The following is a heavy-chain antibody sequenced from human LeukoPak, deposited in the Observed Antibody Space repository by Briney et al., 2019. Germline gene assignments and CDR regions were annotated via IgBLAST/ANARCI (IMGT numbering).Heavy chain of an antibody. V-gene: IGHV3-48*01. Sequence: PGGSLRLSCAASGSTFSSYSMNWVRQAPGKGLEWVSYISSSSSTIYYADSVKGRFTISRDNAKNSLYLQMNSLRAENTAVYYCARDSMWELLRFDYWGQGTLVTVSS. CDR1: GSTFSSYS. D-gene: IGHD1-26*01. CDR2: ISSSSSTI. CDR3: ARDSMWELLRFDY. J-gene: IGHJ4*02.